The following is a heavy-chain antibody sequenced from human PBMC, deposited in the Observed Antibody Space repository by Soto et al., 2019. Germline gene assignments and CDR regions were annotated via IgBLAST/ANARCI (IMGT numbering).Heavy chain of an antibody. CDR3: ARLCSSTTCSLDY. V-gene: IGHV4-31*03. CDR2: IYYSGST. Sequence: ASETLSLTCTVSGGSISSGGYYWSWIRQHPGKGLEWIGYIYYSGSTYYNPSLKSRVTISADTSKNQFSLTLSSVTASDMAVYYCARLCSSTTCSLDYWGQGTLVTVSS. CDR1: GGSISSGGYY. D-gene: IGHD2-2*01. J-gene: IGHJ4*02.